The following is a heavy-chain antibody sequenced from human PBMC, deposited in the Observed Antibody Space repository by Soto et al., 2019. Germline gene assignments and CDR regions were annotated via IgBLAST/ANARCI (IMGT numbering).Heavy chain of an antibody. Sequence: PGGSLRLSCAASGFTLSRYTMHWVRQAPGKGLEWVALNSWDGGTSAYADSVKGRFTVSRDNKKSFLYLQMDSLGPDDTALYYCVKDGYNTGNYFTYYFDHWGQGA. V-gene: IGHV3-43*01. CDR2: NSWDGGTS. D-gene: IGHD3-22*01. J-gene: IGHJ4*02. CDR3: VKDGYNTGNYFTYYFDH. CDR1: GFTLSRYT.